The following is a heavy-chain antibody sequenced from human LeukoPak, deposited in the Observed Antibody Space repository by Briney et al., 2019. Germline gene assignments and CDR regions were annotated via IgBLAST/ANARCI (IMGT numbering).Heavy chain of an antibody. CDR3: ASATYYYDSSGFAY. Sequence: GGSLRLSCAASGFTFSSYSMNWVRQAPGKGLEWVSSISSSSSYIYYADSVKGRFTISRDNAKNSLYLQMNSLRAEDTAVYYCASATYYYDSSGFAYWGQGTLVTVSS. V-gene: IGHV3-21*01. CDR1: GFTFSSYS. D-gene: IGHD3-22*01. CDR2: ISSSSSYI. J-gene: IGHJ4*02.